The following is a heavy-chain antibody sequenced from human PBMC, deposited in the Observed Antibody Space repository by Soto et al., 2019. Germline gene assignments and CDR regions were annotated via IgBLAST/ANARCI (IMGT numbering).Heavy chain of an antibody. CDR1: GFTFSSYA. CDR3: AKDRMLIAAAGLFDD. V-gene: IGHV3-23*01. CDR2: ISGSGGST. Sequence: EVQLLESGGGLVQPGGSLRLSCAASGFTFSSYAMSWVRQAPGKGLEWVSAISGSGGSTYYADSVKGRFTISRDNTKNTLYLQVISLIAEDTAVYYSAKDRMLIAAAGLFDDWGQGTLVTVST. J-gene: IGHJ4*02. D-gene: IGHD6-13*01.